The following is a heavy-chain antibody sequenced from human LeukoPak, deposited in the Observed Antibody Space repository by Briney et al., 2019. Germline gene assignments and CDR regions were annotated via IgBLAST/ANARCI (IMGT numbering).Heavy chain of an antibody. V-gene: IGHV1-46*01. CDR3: LREESGGTFDY. CDR1: GYTFTNYF. Sequence: ASVKVSCKSSGYTFTNYFIHWVRQAPGQGLEWMGLITASGGIATYAQKFQGRVTMTKDTSTSTVYTEMISLRSEDTAVYYCLREESGGTFDYWGQGTLVIVSS. D-gene: IGHD1-14*01. J-gene: IGHJ4*02. CDR2: ITASGGIA.